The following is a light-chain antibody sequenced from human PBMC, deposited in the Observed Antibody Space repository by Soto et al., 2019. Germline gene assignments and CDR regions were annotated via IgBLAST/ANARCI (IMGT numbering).Light chain of an antibody. CDR2: GNS. Sequence: QSVLTQPPSVSGAPGQRVTISCTGSSSNIGAGYDVHWYQQLPGTAPKLLIYGNSNRPSGVPDRFSGSKSGTSASLAITGLKAEDGADYSCQSYDSSLSGSRVFGTGTKLTAL. CDR1: SSNIGAGYD. V-gene: IGLV1-40*01. J-gene: IGLJ1*01. CDR3: QSYDSSLSGSRV.